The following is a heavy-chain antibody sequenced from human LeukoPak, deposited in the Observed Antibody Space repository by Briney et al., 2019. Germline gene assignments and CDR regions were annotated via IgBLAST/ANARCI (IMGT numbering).Heavy chain of an antibody. CDR2: IRYDGSNK. D-gene: IGHD2-2*01. J-gene: IGHJ4*02. CDR1: GFTFSSYG. CDR3: AKDAKRSRHIVVVPAARSFDY. V-gene: IGHV3-30*02. Sequence: GGSLRLSCAASGFTFSSYGMHWVRQAPGKGLEWVAFIRYDGSNKYYADSVKGRFTISRDNSKNTLYLQMNSLRAEDTAVYYCAKDAKRSRHIVVVPAARSFDYWGQGTLVTVSS.